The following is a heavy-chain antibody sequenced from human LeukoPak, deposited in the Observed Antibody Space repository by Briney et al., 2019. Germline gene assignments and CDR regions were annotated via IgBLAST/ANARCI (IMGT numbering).Heavy chain of an antibody. CDR2: ISGSGDGT. CDR1: GFIFSSYA. J-gene: IGHJ4*02. V-gene: IGHV3-23*01. Sequence: GGSLRLSCAASGFIFSSYAMNWGRQAPGKGLEWVSAISGSGDGTYYADSVKGRFTVSRDNSKNTLYLQMNILRAEDSAVYYCAKGVGGYCSSTDCRAYDNWGQGTLVTVSS. D-gene: IGHD2-2*01. CDR3: AKGVGGYCSSTDCRAYDN.